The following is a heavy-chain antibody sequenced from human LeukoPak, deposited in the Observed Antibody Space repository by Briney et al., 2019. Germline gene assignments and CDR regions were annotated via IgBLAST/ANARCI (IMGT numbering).Heavy chain of an antibody. J-gene: IGHJ4*02. CDR3: ARAYYYDSSGYLGRAFDY. CDR1: GGTFRGYA. CDR2: IIPILGIA. V-gene: IGHV1-69*04. Sequence: SVKVSCKASGGTFRGYAISWVRQAPGLGLEWMGRIIPILGIANYAQKFQGRVTITADKSTSTAYMELSSLRSEDTAVYYCARAYYYDSSGYLGRAFDYWGQGTLVTVSS. D-gene: IGHD3-22*01.